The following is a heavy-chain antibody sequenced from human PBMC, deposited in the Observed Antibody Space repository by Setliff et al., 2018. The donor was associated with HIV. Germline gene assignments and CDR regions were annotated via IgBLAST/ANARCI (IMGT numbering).Heavy chain of an antibody. CDR3: ARAGEYRFDY. D-gene: IGHD2-2*01. V-gene: IGHV3-53*01. CDR1: GFTVSSNY. Sequence: PGGSLRLSCAASGFTVSSNYMSWVRQAPGKGLEWVSVIYSGGSTYYADSVKGRFTISRDNSKNTLYLQMNSLRVDDTAVYYCARAGEYRFDYWGQGTLVTVSS. CDR2: IYSGGST. J-gene: IGHJ4*02.